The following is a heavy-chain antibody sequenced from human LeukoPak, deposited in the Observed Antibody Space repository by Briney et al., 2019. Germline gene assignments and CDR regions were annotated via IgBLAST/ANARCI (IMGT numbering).Heavy chain of an antibody. V-gene: IGHV3-23*01. CDR3: ARDSSTMVRGGEIYYYGMDV. Sequence: GGSLRLSCAASGFTFSSYAMSWVRQVPGKGLEWVSVISGSGDNTYYADSVKGRFTISRDNSKNTLYLQMSSLRAEDTALYYCARDSSTMVRGGEIYYYGMDVWGQGTTVSVSS. J-gene: IGHJ6*02. D-gene: IGHD3-10*01. CDR1: GFTFSSYA. CDR2: ISGSGDNT.